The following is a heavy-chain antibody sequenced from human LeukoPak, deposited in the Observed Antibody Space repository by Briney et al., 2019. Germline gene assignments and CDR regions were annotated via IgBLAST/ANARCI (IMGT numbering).Heavy chain of an antibody. Sequence: GESLKISCKGSGYSFTSYWIGWVRQMPGKGLEWMGIIYPGDSDTRYSPSSQGQVTISADKSISTAYLQWSSLKASDTAMYYCARHVYYYDSSGYYYFDYWGQGTLVTVSS. CDR1: GYSFTSYW. V-gene: IGHV5-51*01. CDR3: ARHVYYYDSSGYYYFDY. J-gene: IGHJ4*02. D-gene: IGHD3-22*01. CDR2: IYPGDSDT.